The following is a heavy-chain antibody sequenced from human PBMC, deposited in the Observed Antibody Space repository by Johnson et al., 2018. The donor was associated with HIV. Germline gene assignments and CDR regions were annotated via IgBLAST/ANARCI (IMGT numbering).Heavy chain of an antibody. D-gene: IGHD2/OR15-2a*01. J-gene: IGHJ3*02. CDR3: ARDKYYLTAITGSAFDI. Sequence: VQLVESGGGLVRPGGSLRLSCAASGFTFSSYWMSWVRQAPGKGLEWVATIKQDGSERYHVDSVKGRFTISRDNTENSLFLQMDTLRAGDTAVYYCARDKYYLTAITGSAFDIWGQGTMVTVSS. CDR2: IKQDGSER. V-gene: IGHV3-7*03. CDR1: GFTFSSYW.